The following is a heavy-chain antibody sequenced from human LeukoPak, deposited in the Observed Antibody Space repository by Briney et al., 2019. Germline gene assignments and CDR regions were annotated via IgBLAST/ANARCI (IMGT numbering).Heavy chain of an antibody. J-gene: IGHJ6*03. CDR3: ARNGTGTTYYYYMDV. CDR2: IRSSSSDR. Sequence: GGSLRLSCAASGFTFSSYSMNGVRQAPGKGLEWVSCIRSSSSDRYYADTVKGRFTISRDNAKNSLYLQMNSLSAEDTAVYYCARNGTGTTYYYYMDVWGKGTTVTVSS. V-gene: IGHV3-21*01. CDR1: GFTFSSYS. D-gene: IGHD1-7*01.